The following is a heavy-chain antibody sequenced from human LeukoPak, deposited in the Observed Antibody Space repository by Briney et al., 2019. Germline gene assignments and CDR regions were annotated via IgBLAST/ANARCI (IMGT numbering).Heavy chain of an antibody. D-gene: IGHD2-2*02. CDR2: IDPGDSDT. CDR1: GYSFTSYW. CDR3: ATSTYCSSTSCYKYYYYMDV. Sequence: GESLKISCKGSGYSFTSYWIGWVRQMPGKGLEWMGNIDPGDSDTRYSPSFQGQVTISAHKSISTAYLQWSSLKASDTAMYYCATSTYCSSTSCYKYYYYMDVWGKGTTVTVSS. V-gene: IGHV5-51*01. J-gene: IGHJ6*03.